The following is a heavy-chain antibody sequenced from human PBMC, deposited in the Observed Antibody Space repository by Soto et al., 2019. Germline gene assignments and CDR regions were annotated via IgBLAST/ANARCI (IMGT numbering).Heavy chain of an antibody. CDR2: VSYDGSNK. CDR1: GFTFSTYA. D-gene: IGHD3-3*01. J-gene: IGHJ6*02. Sequence: QVQLVESGGGVVQPGRSLRLSCAASGFTFSTYAMHWVRQAPGKGLEWVAVVSYDGSNKYYADSVKGRFTISRDNSKNTLYLQMDSLRAEDTAVYYCARNVPIYDFWSGYNVEDYYHGMDVWGQGTTVTVSS. V-gene: IGHV3-30-3*01. CDR3: ARNVPIYDFWSGYNVEDYYHGMDV.